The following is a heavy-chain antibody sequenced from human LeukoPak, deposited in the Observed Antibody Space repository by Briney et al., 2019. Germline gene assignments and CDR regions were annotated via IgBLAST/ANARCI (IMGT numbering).Heavy chain of an antibody. Sequence: SETLSLTCAVYGGSFSGYYWSWIRQPPGKGLEWIGEINHSGSTNYNPSLKSRVTISVDTSKNQFSLKLSSVTAADTAVYFCASGIAAADSENYYYYYMDVWGKGTTVTVSS. CDR3: ASGIAAADSENYYYYYMDV. CDR2: INHSGST. J-gene: IGHJ6*03. V-gene: IGHV4-34*01. CDR1: GGSFSGYY. D-gene: IGHD6-13*01.